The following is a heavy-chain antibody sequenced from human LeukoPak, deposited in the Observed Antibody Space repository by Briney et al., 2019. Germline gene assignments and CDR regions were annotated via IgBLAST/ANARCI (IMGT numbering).Heavy chain of an antibody. Sequence: GGSLRLSCAASGFXFSSYGMHWVRQAPGKGLEWVAVISYDGSNKYYADSVKGRFTISRDNSKNTLYLQMNSLRAEDTAVYYCATGIAAAGTGFDYWGQGTLVTVSS. CDR3: ATGIAAAGTGFDY. CDR2: ISYDGSNK. D-gene: IGHD6-13*01. V-gene: IGHV3-30*03. J-gene: IGHJ4*02. CDR1: GFXFSSYG.